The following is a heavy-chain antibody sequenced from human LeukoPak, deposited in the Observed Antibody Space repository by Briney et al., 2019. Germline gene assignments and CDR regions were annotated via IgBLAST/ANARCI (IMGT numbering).Heavy chain of an antibody. Sequence: GGSLRLSCAASGFTFSGYVMTWVRQAPGKGLEWVSVISGSGGSTYYADSVKGRFTISRDNSKNTLYLQMNSLRAEDTAIYYCAKNGKDNYDMFFDYWGQGTLVTVSS. CDR3: AKNGKDNYDMFFDY. CDR1: GFTFSGYV. CDR2: ISGSGGST. D-gene: IGHD3-9*01. J-gene: IGHJ4*02. V-gene: IGHV3-23*01.